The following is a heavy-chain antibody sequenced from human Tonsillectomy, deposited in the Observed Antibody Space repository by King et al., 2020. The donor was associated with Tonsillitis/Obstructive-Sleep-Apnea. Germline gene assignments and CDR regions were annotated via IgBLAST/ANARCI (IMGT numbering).Heavy chain of an antibody. D-gene: IGHD6-13*01. CDR1: GFTFSSYA. CDR3: AKEETAAAGTFGDFDY. CDR2: ISGSGGST. V-gene: IGHV3-23*04. Sequence: VQLVESGGGLVQPGGSLRLSCAASGFTFSSYAMSWVRQAPGKGLEWVSAISGSGGSTYYADSVKGRFTISRDNSKNTLSLQMNSLRAEDTAVYYCAKEETAAAGTFGDFDYWGQGTLVTVSS. J-gene: IGHJ4*02.